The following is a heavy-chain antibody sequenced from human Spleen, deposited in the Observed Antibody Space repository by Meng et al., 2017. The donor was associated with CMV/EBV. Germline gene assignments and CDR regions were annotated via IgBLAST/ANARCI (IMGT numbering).Heavy chain of an antibody. Sequence: VRKAAGKGLEWMGGSMPVFGTPDYAEKFRGRVTIATDDSTSTDSMEMTSLRSEDTAVYYCARGPMITFGGVNVWPLEYWGQGTLVTVSS. D-gene: IGHD3-16*02. CDR2: SMPVFGTP. V-gene: IGHV1-69*05. CDR3: ARGPMITFGGVNVWPLEY. J-gene: IGHJ4*02.